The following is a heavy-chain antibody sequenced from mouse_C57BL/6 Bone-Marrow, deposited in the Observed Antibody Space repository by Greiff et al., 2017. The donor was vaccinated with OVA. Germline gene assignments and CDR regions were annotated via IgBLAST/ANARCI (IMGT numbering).Heavy chain of an antibody. CDR2: FYPGSGSI. CDR1: GYTFTEYT. CDR3: ARHVYYYGSPYYFDY. Sequence: VKLVESGAELVKPGASVKLSCKASGYTFTEYTIHWVKQRSGQGLEWIGWFYPGSGSIKYNEKFKDKATLTADKSSSTVYMELSRLTSEDSAVYFCARHVYYYGSPYYFDYWGQGTTLTVSS. V-gene: IGHV1-62-2*01. D-gene: IGHD1-1*01. J-gene: IGHJ2*01.